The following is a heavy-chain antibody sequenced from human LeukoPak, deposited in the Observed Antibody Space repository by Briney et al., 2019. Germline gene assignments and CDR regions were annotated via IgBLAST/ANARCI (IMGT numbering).Heavy chain of an antibody. CDR1: GFTFSSYA. D-gene: IGHD6-13*01. Sequence: GGSLRLSCAASGFTFSSYAMTWVRQAPGKGLKWVSAISGSGGSTYYADSVKGRFTISRDNSKNTLYLQMNSLRAEDTAVYYCAKDGTGYSSSWVDYWGQGTLVTVSS. CDR3: AKDGTGYSSSWVDY. V-gene: IGHV3-23*01. J-gene: IGHJ4*02. CDR2: ISGSGGST.